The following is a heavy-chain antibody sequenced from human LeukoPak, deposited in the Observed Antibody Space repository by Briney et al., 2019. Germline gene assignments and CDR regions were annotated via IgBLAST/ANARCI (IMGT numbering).Heavy chain of an antibody. D-gene: IGHD6-13*01. Sequence: SVKVSCKASGGTFISYAISWVRQAPGQGREGMGRIIPIFGTANYAQKFQGRVTITTDESTSTAYMELSSLRSEDTAVYYCARSELRQQLVDYWGQGTLVTVSS. V-gene: IGHV1-69*05. CDR3: ARSELRQQLVDY. CDR2: IIPIFGTA. J-gene: IGHJ4*02. CDR1: GGTFISYA.